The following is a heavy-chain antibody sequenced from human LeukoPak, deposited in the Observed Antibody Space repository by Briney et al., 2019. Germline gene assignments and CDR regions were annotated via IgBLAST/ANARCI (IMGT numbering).Heavy chain of an antibody. D-gene: IGHD2-15*01. V-gene: IGHV3-48*01. Sequence: GGSLRLSCAASGFTFSSYSMNWVRQAPGKGLEWLSYITSSSSTIYHADSVKGRFTISRDNAKNSLYLQMNSLRAEDTAVYYCARDQPSGYCSGGTCYSFDCWGQGTLVTVSS. CDR3: ARDQPSGYCSGGTCYSFDC. J-gene: IGHJ4*02. CDR2: ITSSSSTI. CDR1: GFTFSSYS.